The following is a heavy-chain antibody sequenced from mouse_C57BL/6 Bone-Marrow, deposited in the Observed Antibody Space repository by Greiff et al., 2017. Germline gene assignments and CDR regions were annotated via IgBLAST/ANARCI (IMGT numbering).Heavy chain of an antibody. CDR1: GYIFTEYT. D-gene: IGHD2-4*01. V-gene: IGHV1-62-2*01. Sequence: VKVVESGAELVKPGASVKLSCKASGYIFTEYTIHWVKQRSGQGLEWIGWFYPGSGSIKYNERFKDKATLTADKSSNTVYMELSRLTSEDSAVYVCARHERYYDDEGYFDYWGQGTTLTVSS. CDR2: FYPGSGSI. CDR3: ARHERYYDDEGYFDY. J-gene: IGHJ2*01.